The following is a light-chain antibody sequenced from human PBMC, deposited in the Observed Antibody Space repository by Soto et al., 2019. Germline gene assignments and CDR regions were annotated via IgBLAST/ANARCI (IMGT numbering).Light chain of an antibody. CDR1: SSDVGLYNY. Sequence: QSALTQPPSASGSPGQSVTISCTGTSSDVGLYNYVSWYQQHPGKAPKVIIYEGSKRPSGVSNRFSGSKSGNTASLTISGLQAEDEADYYCCSYAGSSTFVFGGGTKLTVL. V-gene: IGLV2-23*01. J-gene: IGLJ3*02. CDR2: EGS. CDR3: CSYAGSSTFV.